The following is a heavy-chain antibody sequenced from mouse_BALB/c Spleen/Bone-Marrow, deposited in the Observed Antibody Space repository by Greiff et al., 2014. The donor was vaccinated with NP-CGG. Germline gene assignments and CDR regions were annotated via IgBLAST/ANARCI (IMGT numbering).Heavy chain of an antibody. Sequence: SGTVLARPGASLRMSCEASGYTLTNYWINWIKQRPGQGLEWIGAIYPGNNDAKYTQKFKAKAKLTAVTSTSTADMELSSLTNEDSAVYYCARNWDWVFAYWGQGTLVTVSA. J-gene: IGHJ3*01. CDR2: IYPGNNDA. CDR1: GYTLTNYW. V-gene: IGHV1-5*01. D-gene: IGHD4-1*01. CDR3: ARNWDWVFAY.